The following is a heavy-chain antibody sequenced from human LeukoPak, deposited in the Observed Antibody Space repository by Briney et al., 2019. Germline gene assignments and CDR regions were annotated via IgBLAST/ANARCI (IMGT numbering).Heavy chain of an antibody. J-gene: IGHJ4*02. D-gene: IGHD6-19*01. V-gene: IGHV3-23*01. Sequence: GGSLRLSCAAFGFTFSSYAMSWVRQAPGKGLEWVSAISGSGGSTYYADSVKGRFTISRDNSKNTLYLQMNSLRAEDTAVYYCAKFSGWYGNFDYWGQGTLVTVSS. CDR2: ISGSGGST. CDR1: GFTFSSYA. CDR3: AKFSGWYGNFDY.